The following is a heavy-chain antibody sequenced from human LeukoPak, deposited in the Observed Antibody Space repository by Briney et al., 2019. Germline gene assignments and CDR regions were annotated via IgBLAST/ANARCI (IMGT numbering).Heavy chain of an antibody. CDR3: ARGISSGYGSGSYYNPSREPYFDY. Sequence: SETLSLTCTVSGGSISSYYWSWIRQPPGKGLEWIGETNHSGSTNYNPSLKSRVTISVDTSKNQFSLKLSSVTAADTAVYYCARGISSGYGSGSYYNPSREPYFDYWGQGTLVTVSS. V-gene: IGHV4-34*01. CDR1: GGSISSYY. J-gene: IGHJ4*02. D-gene: IGHD3-10*01. CDR2: TNHSGST.